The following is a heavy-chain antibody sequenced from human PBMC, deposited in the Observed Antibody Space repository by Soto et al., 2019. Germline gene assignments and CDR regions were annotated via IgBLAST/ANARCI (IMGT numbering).Heavy chain of an antibody. CDR3: AREHSSGDAFDI. D-gene: IGHD6-19*01. V-gene: IGHV3-7*01. CDR2: IKQDGSEK. Sequence: EVQLVESGGGLVQPGGSLRLSCAASGFTFSSYWMSWVRQAPGKGLEWVANIKQDGSEKYYVDSVKGRFTISRDNAKNSLYLQMNSRRAGDSAVYYCAREHSSGDAFDIWGQGTMVTVSS. CDR1: GFTFSSYW. J-gene: IGHJ3*02.